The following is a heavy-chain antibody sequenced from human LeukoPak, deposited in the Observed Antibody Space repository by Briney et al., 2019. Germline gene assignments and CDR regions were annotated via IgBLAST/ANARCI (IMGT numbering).Heavy chain of an antibody. J-gene: IGHJ6*02. CDR2: ISYDGSNK. CDR1: GFTFSSYA. Sequence: PGRSLRLSWAAAGFTFSSYAMHGGRQAPGKVLWWGAVISYDGSNKYCADSVKGRFTFSRNNSKNTLYLQKNMLTAEDTAEYYSARDLGYGDTYGMDVWGQGTTVTVSS. V-gene: IGHV3-30-3*01. CDR3: ARDLGYGDTYGMDV. D-gene: IGHD4-17*01.